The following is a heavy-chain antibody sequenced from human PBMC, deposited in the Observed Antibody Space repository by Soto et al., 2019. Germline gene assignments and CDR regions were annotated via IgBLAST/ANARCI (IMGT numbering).Heavy chain of an antibody. CDR1: GGPLRSYA. CDR2: ITPIFGTA. J-gene: IGHJ6*02. CDR3: ARPLESIVVVTAWDYYYGVDV. V-gene: IGHV1-69*13. Sequence: SVKVSCKASGGPLRSYAINWVRQAPGQGLEWMGGITPIFGTANYAQKFQGRVTITADESTSTAYMELSSLRSEDTAVYYCARPLESIVVVTAWDYYYGVDVWGQGTTLTVSS. D-gene: IGHD2-21*02.